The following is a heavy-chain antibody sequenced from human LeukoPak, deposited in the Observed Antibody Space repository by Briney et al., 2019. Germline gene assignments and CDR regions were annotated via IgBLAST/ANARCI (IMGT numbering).Heavy chain of an antibody. CDR2: ISGSGGST. D-gene: IGHD6-19*01. Sequence: GGSLRPSCAASGFTFSSYAMSWVRQAPGKGLEWVSAISGSGGSTYYADSVKGRFTISRDNSKNTLYLQMNSLRAEDTAVYYCAKVWDSSGWSWGYFDYWGQGTLVTVSS. CDR3: AKVWDSSGWSWGYFDY. J-gene: IGHJ4*02. V-gene: IGHV3-23*01. CDR1: GFTFSSYA.